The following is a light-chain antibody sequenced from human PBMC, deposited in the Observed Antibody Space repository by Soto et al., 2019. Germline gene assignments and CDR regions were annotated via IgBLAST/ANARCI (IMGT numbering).Light chain of an antibody. CDR1: QSLRIGD. V-gene: IGKV3-20*01. CDR3: QQYPPSPLT. Sequence: SPGERATLSSRARQSLRIGDLACYQQIPGQDPGLLIYGASSRATGIPDWFSGSGSGTDFNLTVSRLAPEDFAVYYCQQYPPSPLTFRQGTKVDSK. J-gene: IGKJ1*01. CDR2: GAS.